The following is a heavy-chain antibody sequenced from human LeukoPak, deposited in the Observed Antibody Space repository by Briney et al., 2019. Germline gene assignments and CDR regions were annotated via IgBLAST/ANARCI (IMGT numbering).Heavy chain of an antibody. Sequence: GRSLRLSCAASGFTFSSYGMHWARQAPGKGLEWVAVIWYDGSNKYYADSVKGRFTISRDNSKNTLYLQMNSLRAEDTAVYYCAKESTYYDFWSGYHFDYWGQGTLVTVSS. CDR3: AKESTYYDFWSGYHFDY. D-gene: IGHD3-3*01. CDR2: IWYDGSNK. CDR1: GFTFSSYG. V-gene: IGHV3-33*06. J-gene: IGHJ4*02.